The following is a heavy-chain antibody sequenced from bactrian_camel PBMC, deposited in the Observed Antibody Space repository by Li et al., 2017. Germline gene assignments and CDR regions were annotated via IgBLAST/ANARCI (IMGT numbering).Heavy chain of an antibody. Sequence: VQLVESGGGSVQAGGSLSLSCTASGYIDRGNYLGWFRLAPGKQREGVATVAQGRGSAVYADSVRGRFTISRDNAKNTVYLQMDSLKPEDTAMYYCAAMTPETVAPVRVPGFGFLEGRGTQVTVS. J-gene: IGHJ4*01. V-gene: IGHV3S53*01. D-gene: IGHD5*01. CDR2: VAQGRGSA. CDR1: GYIDRGNY.